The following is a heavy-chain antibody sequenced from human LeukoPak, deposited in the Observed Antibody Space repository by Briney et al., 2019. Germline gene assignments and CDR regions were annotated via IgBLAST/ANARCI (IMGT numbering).Heavy chain of an antibody. CDR1: VSSFTNYW. CDR2: IYPIDSDT. Sequence: GESLKISCKASVSSFTNYWIGWVRQMPGKGLEWMGIIYPIDSDTRYSPSFRGQVTFSADTSISTAYLQWSSLKASDTAMYYCARPSAYGEDAFDVWGQGTMVTVSS. J-gene: IGHJ3*01. CDR3: ARPSAYGEDAFDV. D-gene: IGHD2-21*01. V-gene: IGHV5-51*01.